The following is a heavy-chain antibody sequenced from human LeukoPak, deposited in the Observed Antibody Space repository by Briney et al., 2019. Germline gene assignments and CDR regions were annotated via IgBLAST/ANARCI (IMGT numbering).Heavy chain of an antibody. Sequence: ASVKVSCKVSGYTLTELSVHWVRQAPGKGLEWMGNFDPKDGDTIYAQRFQGRVTMTEDTSTHTAYMELSSLRSEDTAVYYCATIRGSSWYFDYWGQGTLVTVSS. D-gene: IGHD6-13*01. CDR1: GYTLTELS. CDR3: ATIRGSSWYFDY. V-gene: IGHV1-24*01. J-gene: IGHJ4*02. CDR2: FDPKDGDT.